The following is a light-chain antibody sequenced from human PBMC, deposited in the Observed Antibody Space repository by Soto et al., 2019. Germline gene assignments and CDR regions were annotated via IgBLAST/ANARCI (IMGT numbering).Light chain of an antibody. Sequence: DIQMTQSPSSLYASVGDRVTITCRARQSISSDGNWYQQKPGKAPKLLIYAASSWQSGVPSRFSGSGSGTDFTLTISSLQPEDFATYYCQQSYNTPRTCGQGTKLEIK. J-gene: IGKJ2*01. CDR3: QQSYNTPRT. V-gene: IGKV1-39*01. CDR1: QSISSD. CDR2: AAS.